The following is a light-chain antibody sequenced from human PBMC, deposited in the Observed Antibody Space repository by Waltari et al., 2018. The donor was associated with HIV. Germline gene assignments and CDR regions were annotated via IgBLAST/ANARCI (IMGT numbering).Light chain of an antibody. Sequence: DIQMTQPPSSLSASVGDTVTITCRASQSINTYLNWYQKKPGNAPKVLIFAASTLQRAVPSRFSGSGSGTDFTLTISSLQPEDFATYYCQQNYITPVAFGQGTKVEIK. J-gene: IGKJ1*01. V-gene: IGKV1-39*01. CDR3: QQNYITPVA. CDR2: AAS. CDR1: QSINTY.